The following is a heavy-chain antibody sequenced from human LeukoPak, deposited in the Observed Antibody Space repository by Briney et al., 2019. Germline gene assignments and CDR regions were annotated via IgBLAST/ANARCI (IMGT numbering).Heavy chain of an antibody. D-gene: IGHD6-13*01. CDR3: ARGGSSSWYWFDP. J-gene: IGHJ5*02. Sequence: SGTLSLTCAVSGGSISSSNWWSWVRHPPGKGLEWIGEIYHSGSTNYNPSLKSRVTISVDKSKNQFSLKLSSVTAADTAVYYCARGGSSSWYWFDPWGQGTLVTVSS. V-gene: IGHV4-4*02. CDR1: GGSISSSNW. CDR2: IYHSGST.